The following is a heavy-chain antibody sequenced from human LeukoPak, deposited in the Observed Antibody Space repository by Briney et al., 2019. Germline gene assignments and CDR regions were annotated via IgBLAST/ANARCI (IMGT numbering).Heavy chain of an antibody. D-gene: IGHD3-22*01. CDR2: IYSGGST. Sequence: GGSLRLSXAASGFTVSSNYMSWVRQAPGKGLEWVSVIYSGGSTYYADSVKGRFTISRDNSKNTLYLQMNSLRAEDTAVYYCAREGYDSSGYFFDYWGQGTLVTVSS. CDR1: GFTVSSNY. V-gene: IGHV3-53*01. CDR3: AREGYDSSGYFFDY. J-gene: IGHJ4*02.